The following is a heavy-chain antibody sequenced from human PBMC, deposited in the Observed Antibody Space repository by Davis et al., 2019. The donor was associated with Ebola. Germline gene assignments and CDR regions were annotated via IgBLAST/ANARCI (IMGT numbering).Heavy chain of an antibody. CDR3: ARDRVPAAQLYWYFDL. CDR1: GFTFTSYG. Sequence: GESLKISCAASGFTFTSYGMHWVRQAPGKGLEWVAVIWNDGSKKYYADSGKGRFTISSDNSKNTLYLQMNSLRAEDTAVYYCARDRVPAAQLYWYFDLWGRGTLVTVSS. CDR2: IWNDGSKK. J-gene: IGHJ2*01. V-gene: IGHV3-33*01. D-gene: IGHD2-2*01.